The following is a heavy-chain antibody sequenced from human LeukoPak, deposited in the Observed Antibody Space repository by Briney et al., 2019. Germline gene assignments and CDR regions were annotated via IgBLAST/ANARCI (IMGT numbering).Heavy chain of an antibody. CDR2: IYYSGST. CDR1: GGSISSSSYY. V-gene: IGHV4-39*01. J-gene: IGHJ4*02. D-gene: IGHD3-10*01. CDR3: ARFRSGSYYNIDY. Sequence: SETLSLTCTVSGGSISSSSYYWGWIRQPPGKGLEWIGSIYYSGSTYYNPSLKSRVTISVDTSKNQFSLKLSSVTAADTAVYYCARFRSGSYYNIDYWGQGTLVTVSS.